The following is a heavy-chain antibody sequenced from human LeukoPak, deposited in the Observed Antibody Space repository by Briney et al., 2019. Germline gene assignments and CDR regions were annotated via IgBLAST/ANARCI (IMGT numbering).Heavy chain of an antibody. D-gene: IGHD3-22*01. J-gene: IGHJ3*02. CDR3: ASPFSEVTKDYYDSSGYYAFDI. V-gene: IGHV1-69*04. CDR2: IIPILGIA. Sequence: SVKVSCKASGGTFSSYAISWGRQAPGQGLEWMGRIIPILGIANYAQKFQGRVTINADKSTSTAYMELSSLRSEDTAVYYCASPFSEVTKDYYDSSGYYAFDIWGQGTMVTVSS. CDR1: GGTFSSYA.